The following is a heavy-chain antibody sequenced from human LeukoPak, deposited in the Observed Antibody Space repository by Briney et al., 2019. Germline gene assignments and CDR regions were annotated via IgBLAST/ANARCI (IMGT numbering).Heavy chain of an antibody. CDR1: GYTFTGYY. J-gene: IGHJ4*02. V-gene: IGHV1-2*02. Sequence: ASVKVSCKASGYTFTGYYIHWVRQAPGQGLEWMGWINANSGGTNYAQKFQGRVTMTRDTSISTAYMELSRLTSDDTAVYYCARDSSHSIVVVTATQFNPFDYWGQGTLVTVSS. D-gene: IGHD2-21*02. CDR3: ARDSSHSIVVVTATQFNPFDY. CDR2: INANSGGT.